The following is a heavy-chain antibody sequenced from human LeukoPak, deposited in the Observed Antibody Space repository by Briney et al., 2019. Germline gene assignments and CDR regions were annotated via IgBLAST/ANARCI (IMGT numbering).Heavy chain of an antibody. J-gene: IGHJ4*02. D-gene: IGHD6-19*01. CDR2: ISGGGGST. CDR1: RFTFSNYA. CDR3: AKDGSSSPYYFDQ. Sequence: PGGSLRLSCAASRFTFSNYAMSWVRQAPGKGLEWVSDISGGGGSTYYVDSVKGRFTHPRDKSKNRLYLQMNSLRAEDTAVYYCAKDGSSSPYYFDQGGQETLVTVSS. V-gene: IGHV3-23*01.